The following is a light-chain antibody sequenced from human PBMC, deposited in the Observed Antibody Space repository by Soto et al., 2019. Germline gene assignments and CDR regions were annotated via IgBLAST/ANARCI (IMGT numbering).Light chain of an antibody. V-gene: IGLV4-69*01. CDR3: QTWDTGTVV. Sequence: QLVLTQSPSASASLGASVNLTCTLSSGHSSYAIAWHQQQPEKGPRYLMKFDSDGTHTKGDGIPDRFSGSSSGAERYLTISSLQSEDEADYYCQTWDTGTVVFGGGTKVTVL. CDR1: SGHSSYA. J-gene: IGLJ2*01. CDR2: FDSDGTH.